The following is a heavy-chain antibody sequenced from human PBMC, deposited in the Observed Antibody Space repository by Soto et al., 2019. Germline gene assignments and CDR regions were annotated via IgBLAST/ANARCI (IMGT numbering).Heavy chain of an antibody. CDR2: IATSESYI. Sequence: GGSLRLSCAASGFSFSAFSMNWVRQAPGKGPEWLASIATSESYIYYADSVRGRFTISRDNAKNTLYLQMNSLRSEDTAVYYCAKVTDSSGWYPYYYGIDVWGQGTTVTVSS. CDR1: GFSFSAFS. V-gene: IGHV3-21*01. CDR3: AKVTDSSGWYPYYYGIDV. D-gene: IGHD6-19*01. J-gene: IGHJ6*02.